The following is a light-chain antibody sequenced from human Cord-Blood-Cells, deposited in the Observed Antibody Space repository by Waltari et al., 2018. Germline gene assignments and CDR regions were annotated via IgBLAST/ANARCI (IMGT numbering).Light chain of an antibody. CDR3: SSYTSSSTLV. V-gene: IGLV2-14*01. Sequence: QSALTQPASVSGSPGPSIPISCTGTTSDVGGYNFVSWYQQPPGKAPKLMIYDVSNRPSGVSNRFSGSKSGNTASLTISGLQAEDEADYYCSSYTSSSTLVFGGGTKLTVL. CDR2: DVS. CDR1: TSDVGGYNF. J-gene: IGLJ2*01.